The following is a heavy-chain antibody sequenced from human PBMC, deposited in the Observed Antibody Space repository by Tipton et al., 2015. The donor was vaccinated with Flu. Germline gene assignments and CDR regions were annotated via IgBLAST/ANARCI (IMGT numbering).Heavy chain of an antibody. V-gene: IGHV4-39*01. Sequence: TLSLTCTVSSGSISSSNYFCAWIRQPPGKRLELIGSIFPSGTTYYNPSLKSRVTISVDTSKSQFSLMLRSVTAADTAVYYCARLSYYDVDLKNFYFDYWGQGALVTVSS. J-gene: IGHJ4*02. CDR2: IFPSGTT. CDR3: ARLSYYDVDLKNFYFDY. CDR1: SGSISSSNYF. D-gene: IGHD3-10*02.